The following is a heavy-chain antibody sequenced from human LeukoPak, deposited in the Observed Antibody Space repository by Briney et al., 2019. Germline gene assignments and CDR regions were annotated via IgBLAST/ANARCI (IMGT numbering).Heavy chain of an antibody. CDR1: GFTFLDFA. Sequence: PGGSLRLSCVTSGFTFLDFAVHGVRQAPGKGLEWVAVMSYDGKNIYYADSVKGRFTLSRDNSKNTLYLQMNSLRPEDTAVYYCTREWGAAADYWGQGTLVTVSS. CDR2: MSYDGKNI. J-gene: IGHJ4*02. CDR3: TREWGAAADY. D-gene: IGHD6-13*01. V-gene: IGHV3-30*04.